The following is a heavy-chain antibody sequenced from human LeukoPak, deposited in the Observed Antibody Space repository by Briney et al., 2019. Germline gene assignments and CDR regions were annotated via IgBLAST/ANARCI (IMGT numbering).Heavy chain of an antibody. CDR2: IKQDGSEK. D-gene: IGHD1-26*01. CDR3: ARGSGSYYFDAFDI. V-gene: IGHV3-7*01. Sequence: GGSLRLSCAASGFTFSSYWMSWVRQAPGKGLERVANIKQDGSEKYYVDSVKGRFTISRDNAKNSLYLQMNSLRAEDTAVYYCARGSGSYYFDAFDIWGQGTMVTVSS. J-gene: IGHJ3*02. CDR1: GFTFSSYW.